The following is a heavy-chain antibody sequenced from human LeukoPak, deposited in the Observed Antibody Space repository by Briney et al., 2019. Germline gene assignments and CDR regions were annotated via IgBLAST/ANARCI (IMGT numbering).Heavy chain of an antibody. D-gene: IGHD6-13*01. V-gene: IGHV4-61*02. J-gene: IGHJ5*02. CDR1: GGSISSGSYY. CDR3: ARVYGRYSSSWYSTGGRFDP. Sequence: SETLSLTCTVSGGSISSGSYYWSWIRQPAGKGLEWIGRIYTSGSTNYNPSLKSRVTISVDTSKNQFSLKLSSVTAADMAVYYCARVYGRYSSSWYSTGGRFDPWGQGTLVTVSS. CDR2: IYTSGST.